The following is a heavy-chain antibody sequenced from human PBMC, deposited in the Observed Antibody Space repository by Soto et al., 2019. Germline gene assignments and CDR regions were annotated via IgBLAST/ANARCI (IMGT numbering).Heavy chain of an antibody. CDR1: GGSVGGGSDY. D-gene: IGHD2-2*02. V-gene: IGHV4-61*01. Sequence: PLETLSLTCTVSGGSVGGGSDYWSWIRQPPGKGLEWIGYIYYSGSTNYNPSLKSRVTISVDTSKNQFSLKLSSVTAADTAVYYCASVTRTCISTSCYRYYYGMDVWGQGTTVTVSS. CDR3: ASVTRTCISTSCYRYYYGMDV. J-gene: IGHJ6*02. CDR2: IYYSGST.